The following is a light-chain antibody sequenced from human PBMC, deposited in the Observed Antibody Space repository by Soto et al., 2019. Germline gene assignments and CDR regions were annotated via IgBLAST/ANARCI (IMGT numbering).Light chain of an antibody. CDR1: QSLLHSNGYNY. CDR3: MQALQAPLT. V-gene: IGKV2-28*01. Sequence: DIVMTQSPLSLPVTPGEPASISCRSSQSLLHSNGYNYLDWYLQKPGQSPQLLIYLGSNRASGVPDRFSGSGSGTDFTLKISRVEAEDVGAYYCMQALQAPLTFGLGTKVEIK. CDR2: LGS. J-gene: IGKJ1*01.